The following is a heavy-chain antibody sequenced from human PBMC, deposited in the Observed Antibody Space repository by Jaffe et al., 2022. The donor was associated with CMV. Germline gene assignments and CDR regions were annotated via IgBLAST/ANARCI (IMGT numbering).Heavy chain of an antibody. CDR3: ARKGGYYDSIGNIQLGPFDY. J-gene: IGHJ4*02. V-gene: IGHV3-23*01. D-gene: IGHD3-22*01. CDR2: ISGGGSNT. CDR1: GFTFSSYA. Sequence: EVELLEFGGGLVQPGGSLRLSCAASGFTFSSYALNWVRQAPGKGLEWVSVISGGGSNTYYADSVKGRFTMSRDNSKNALYLQMNRLRAEDTAVYYCARKGGYYDSIGNIQLGPFDYWGQGTLVTVSS.